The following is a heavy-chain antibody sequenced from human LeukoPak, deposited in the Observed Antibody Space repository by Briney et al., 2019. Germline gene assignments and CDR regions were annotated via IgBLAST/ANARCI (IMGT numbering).Heavy chain of an antibody. CDR3: ARGYNGYATQYNWFDP. V-gene: IGHV1-69*06. D-gene: IGHD5-12*01. CDR1: GGTFSSYA. Sequence: SVKVSCKASGGTFSSYAISWVRQAPGQGLEWMGGIIPIFGTANYAQKFQGRVTITADKSTNTAYMELSSLRSEDTAVYYCARGYNGYATQYNWFDPWGQGTLVTVSS. J-gene: IGHJ5*02. CDR2: IIPIFGTA.